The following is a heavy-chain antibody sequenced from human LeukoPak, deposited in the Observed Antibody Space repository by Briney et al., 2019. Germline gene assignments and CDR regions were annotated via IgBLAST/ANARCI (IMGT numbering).Heavy chain of an antibody. J-gene: IGHJ6*02. V-gene: IGHV4-34*01. CDR1: GSSFSGYY. Sequence: SETLSLTCAVYGSSFSGYYWSWIRQPPGKGLEWIAEINHSGSTNYNPSLKTRLTISVDTSRNRFSLKLSSVTAADTAVYYCARIHAYFGMDVWGQGTTVTASS. CDR3: ARIHAYFGMDV. CDR2: INHSGST.